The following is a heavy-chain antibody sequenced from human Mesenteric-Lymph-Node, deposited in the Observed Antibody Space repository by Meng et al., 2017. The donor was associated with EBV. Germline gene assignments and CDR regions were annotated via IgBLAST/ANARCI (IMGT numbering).Heavy chain of an antibody. CDR3: ARVGEADSGDYPNEDS. V-gene: IGHV4-34*01. Sequence: GPLQEWGAGLLKPSETLSLTCAVYGGSFSTFYWSWIRQPPGKGLEWIGEINHSGNTNYNPSLKSRVTISVDTSKNQFSLRLTSVTAADTAVYYCARVGEADSGDYPNEDSWGQGTLVTVSS. D-gene: IGHD4-17*01. CDR2: INHSGNT. J-gene: IGHJ4*02. CDR1: GGSFSTFY.